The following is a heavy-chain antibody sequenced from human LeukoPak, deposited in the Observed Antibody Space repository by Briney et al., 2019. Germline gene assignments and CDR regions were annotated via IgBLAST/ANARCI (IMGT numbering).Heavy chain of an antibody. V-gene: IGHV3-23*01. Sequence: GGSLRLSCAASGFTFSSYAMSWVRQAPGKGLDWVSAISGSGTTTYYADSVKGRFTISRGISKNTLYLQMNSLRAEDTAVYYCARGELAVAGTSDVFDIWGQGTMVTVSS. CDR1: GFTFSSYA. D-gene: IGHD6-19*01. J-gene: IGHJ3*02. CDR3: ARGELAVAGTSDVFDI. CDR2: ISGSGTTT.